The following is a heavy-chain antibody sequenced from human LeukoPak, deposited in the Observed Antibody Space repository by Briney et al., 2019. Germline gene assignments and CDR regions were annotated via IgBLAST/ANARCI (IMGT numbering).Heavy chain of an antibody. CDR2: ITTSDGNT. CDR1: GLTFSSYT. V-gene: IGHV3-23*01. CDR3: AKDGGLWVSAHWGDS. D-gene: IGHD7-27*01. J-gene: IGHJ4*02. Sequence: GGSLRLSCAASGLTFSSYTMSWVRQAPGKGLEWVSTITTSDGNTYYADSVKGRFTVSRDNSKNSLFLQMNSLRAEDTAVYYCAKDGGLWVSAHWGDSWGRGTLVTVSS.